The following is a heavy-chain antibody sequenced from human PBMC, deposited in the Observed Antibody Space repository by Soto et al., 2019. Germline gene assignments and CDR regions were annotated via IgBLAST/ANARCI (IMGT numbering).Heavy chain of an antibody. V-gene: IGHV3-23*01. CDR1: GFTFSNYV. CDR2: ISAGGGST. CDR3: VKGPLGSGYDLDS. D-gene: IGHD5-12*01. Sequence: EVQLLDSGGGLVQPGGSLRLSCAASGFTFSNYVMNWVRQAPGKGLDWVSAISAGGGSTYYADSVKGRFTISRDNSKNTLYLQMSSLRAEETAVYYCVKGPLGSGYDLDSWGQGTLVTVSS. J-gene: IGHJ4*02.